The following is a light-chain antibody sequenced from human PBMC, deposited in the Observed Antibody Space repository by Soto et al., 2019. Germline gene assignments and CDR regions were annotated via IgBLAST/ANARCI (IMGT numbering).Light chain of an antibody. CDR3: CSYTSSSTLV. CDR1: SSDVGNYNY. CDR2: EVS. V-gene: IGLV2-14*01. J-gene: IGLJ2*01. Sequence: QSALTQPASVSGSPGQSITISCTGTSSDVGNYNYVSWYQQHPGRAPKLMIFEVSHRPSGVSSRFSGSKSGNTASLTISGLRTEDEADYYCCSYTSSSTLVFGAGTKLTVL.